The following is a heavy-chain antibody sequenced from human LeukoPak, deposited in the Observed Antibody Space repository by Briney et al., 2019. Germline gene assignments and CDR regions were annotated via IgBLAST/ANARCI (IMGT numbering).Heavy chain of an antibody. Sequence: ASVKVFCKVSGYTLTELSMHWVRQAPGKGLEWMGGLDPEDGETIYAQKFQGRVTMTEDTSTDTAYMELSSLRSEDTAVYYCATSSGTMTEYYFDYWGQGTLVTVSS. CDR3: ATSSGTMTEYYFDY. V-gene: IGHV1-24*01. D-gene: IGHD3-22*01. J-gene: IGHJ4*02. CDR2: LDPEDGET. CDR1: GYTLTELS.